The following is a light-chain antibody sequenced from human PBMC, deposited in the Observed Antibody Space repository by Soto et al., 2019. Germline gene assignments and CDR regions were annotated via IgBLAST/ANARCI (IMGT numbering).Light chain of an antibody. J-gene: IGLJ3*02. CDR2: EVN. Sequence: QSALTQPASVSGSPGQSFTISCTGTSSDVGSCNCVSWYQQHPGKAPTLMIYEVNKRPSGVSNRFSGSKSGNTASLTISGLQAEDEADYYCCSSVGSPNWVFGGGTKLTVL. V-gene: IGLV2-23*02. CDR3: CSSVGSPNWV. CDR1: SSDVGSCNC.